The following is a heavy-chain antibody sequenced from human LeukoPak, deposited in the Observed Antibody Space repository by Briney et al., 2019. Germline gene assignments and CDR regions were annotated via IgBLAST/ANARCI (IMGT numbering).Heavy chain of an antibody. V-gene: IGHV4-34*01. CDR1: GGSFSGYY. CDR2: INHSGST. J-gene: IGHJ4*02. CDR3: ARGVREIVVVVAATFDY. D-gene: IGHD2-15*01. Sequence: SETLSLTCAVYGGSFSGYYWSWIRQPPGKGLEWIGEINHSGSTNYNLSLKSRVTISVDTSKNQFSLKLSSVTAADTAVYYCARGVREIVVVVAATFDYWGQGTLVTVSS.